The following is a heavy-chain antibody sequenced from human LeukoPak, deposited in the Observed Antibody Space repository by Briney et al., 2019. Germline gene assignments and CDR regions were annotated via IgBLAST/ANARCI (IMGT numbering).Heavy chain of an antibody. D-gene: IGHD3-10*01. CDR3: ARVRESKLYGSYYFDY. V-gene: IGHV1-18*04. Sequence: GASVKVSCKASGYTFTSYYMHWVRQAPGQGLEWMGWISAYNGNTNYAQKLQGRVTMTTDTSTSTAYMELRSLRSDDTAVYYCARVRESKLYGSYYFDYWGQGTLVTVSS. J-gene: IGHJ4*02. CDR1: GYTFTSYY. CDR2: ISAYNGNT.